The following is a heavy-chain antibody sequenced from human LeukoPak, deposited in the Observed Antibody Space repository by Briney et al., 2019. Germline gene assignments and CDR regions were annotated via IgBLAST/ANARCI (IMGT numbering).Heavy chain of an antibody. CDR2: ISYDGSNK. J-gene: IGHJ4*02. Sequence: GGSLRLSCAASGFTFSSYGMHWVRQAPGKGLEWVAVISYDGSNKYYADSVKGRFTISRDNSKNTLYLQMNSLRAEDTAVYYCARGHIVVVPAAAYFDYWGQGTLVTVSS. D-gene: IGHD2-2*01. V-gene: IGHV3-30*03. CDR3: ARGHIVVVPAAAYFDY. CDR1: GFTFSSYG.